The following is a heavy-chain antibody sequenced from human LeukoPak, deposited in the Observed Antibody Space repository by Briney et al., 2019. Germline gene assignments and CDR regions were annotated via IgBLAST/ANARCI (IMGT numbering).Heavy chain of an antibody. CDR1: GFTFSNYD. J-gene: IGHJ4*02. Sequence: PGGALRLSCAASGFTFSNYDMHWVRQAPGKGLEWVAHIKQDGSEKYDVDSVKGRFTISRDNAKNSLYLQMNSLRVEDTAVYYCTSGGDSWGQGTLVTVSS. D-gene: IGHD3-10*01. CDR3: TSGGDS. CDR2: IKQDGSEK. V-gene: IGHV3-7*01.